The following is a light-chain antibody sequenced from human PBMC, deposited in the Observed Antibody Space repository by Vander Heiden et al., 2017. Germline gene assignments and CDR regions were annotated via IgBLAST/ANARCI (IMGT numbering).Light chain of an antibody. J-gene: IGKJ3*01. CDR3: QQRSNWPPFT. Sequence: EFFLTQSPAPLPLSPGERATLSCRASQSVSSYLAWYQQKPGQAPRLLIYDASNRATGIPARFSGSGSGTDFTLTISSLEPEDFAVYYCQQRSNWPPFTFGPGTKVDIK. CDR2: DAS. CDR1: QSVSSY. V-gene: IGKV3-11*01.